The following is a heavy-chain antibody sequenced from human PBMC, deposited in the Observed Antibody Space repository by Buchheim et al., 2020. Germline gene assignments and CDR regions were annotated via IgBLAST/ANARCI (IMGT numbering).Heavy chain of an antibody. CDR1: GFMFSSYE. V-gene: IGHV3-48*03. D-gene: IGHD3-22*01. CDR2: ISSSGSTI. J-gene: IGHJ4*02. Sequence: EVQLVESGGGLVQPRGSLRLSCAASGFMFSSYEMNWVRQAPGKGLEWVSYISSSGSTIYYADSVKGRFTISRDNAKNSLYLQMNSLRAEDTAVYYCARDFYYDSKTFDYWGQGTL. CDR3: ARDFYYDSKTFDY.